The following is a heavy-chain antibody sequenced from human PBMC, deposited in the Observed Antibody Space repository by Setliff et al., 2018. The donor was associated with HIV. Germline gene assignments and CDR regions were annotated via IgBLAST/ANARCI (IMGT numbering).Heavy chain of an antibody. J-gene: IGHJ4*02. Sequence: SCAASGFTFSSYAMSWVRQAPGKGLEWVPAISGSGGSTYYADSVKGRFTIARDNSKNTLYLQMNSLRAEDTAVYYCATSWSYSYYFDYWGQGTLVTVSS. CDR1: GFTFSSYA. CDR3: ATSWSYSYYFDY. V-gene: IGHV3-23*01. D-gene: IGHD1-26*01. CDR2: ISGSGGST.